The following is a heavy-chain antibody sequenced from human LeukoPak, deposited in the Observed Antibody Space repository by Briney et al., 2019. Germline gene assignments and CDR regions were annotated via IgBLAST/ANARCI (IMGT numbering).Heavy chain of an antibody. D-gene: IGHD3-22*01. CDR3: ARDSSGYQ. V-gene: IGHV3-66*01. CDR2: IYGGGTT. J-gene: IGHJ4*02. Sequence: GGSLRLTCAVSGFTVSGNYMNWVRQAPGRGLEWVSVIYGGGTTYYADSVEGRFTISRDTSRNTVYLQMNSLRVEDTAVYYCARDSSGYQWGQGTLVTVSS. CDR1: GFTVSGNY.